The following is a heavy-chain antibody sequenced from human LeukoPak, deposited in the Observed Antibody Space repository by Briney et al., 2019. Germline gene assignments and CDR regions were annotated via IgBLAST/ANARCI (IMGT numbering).Heavy chain of an antibody. CDR1: GGSISSDV. CDR2: IYTSGST. Sequence: SETLSLTCTVSGGSISSDVWSWIRQPPGRELEWIGYIYTSGSTNYNPSLKSRVAISLDTSKNQFSLKLSSVTAADTAVYYCASQRRGSSGYSEYFQQWGQGTLVTVSS. J-gene: IGHJ1*01. CDR3: ASQRRGSSGYSEYFQQ. D-gene: IGHD3-22*01. V-gene: IGHV4-4*09.